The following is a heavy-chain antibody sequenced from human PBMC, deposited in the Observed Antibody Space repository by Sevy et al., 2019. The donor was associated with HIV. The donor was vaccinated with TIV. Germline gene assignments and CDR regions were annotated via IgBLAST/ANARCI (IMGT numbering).Heavy chain of an antibody. Sequence: GGSLRLSRAASGFNFNNYVMTWVRQAPGKGLEWVSTISASGSVTYYSDSVRGRFTISRDNSRNTVSLQMNSLRVEDTAIYYCVKDTPFRRFTLSGMAGAHEYYFDYWGQGTRVTVSS. D-gene: IGHD3-3*01. CDR2: ISASGSVT. CDR1: GFNFNNYV. CDR3: VKDTPFRRFTLSGMAGAHEYYFDY. V-gene: IGHV3-23*01. J-gene: IGHJ4*02.